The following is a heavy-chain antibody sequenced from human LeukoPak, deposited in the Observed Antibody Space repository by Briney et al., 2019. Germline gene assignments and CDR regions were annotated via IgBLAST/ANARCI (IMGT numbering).Heavy chain of an antibody. D-gene: IGHD3-3*01. Sequence: PSETLSLTGAVSGGSISSYYWSWLRQHPGKGLEWLGYVYYSGSTNYNPALKSRVTISVDTSKNQFSLKLSSVTAADTAVYYCAREVSYDFWSGYYWINWFDPWGQGTLVTVSS. CDR2: VYYSGST. CDR1: GGSISSYY. J-gene: IGHJ5*02. CDR3: AREVSYDFWSGYYWINWFDP. V-gene: IGHV4-59*01.